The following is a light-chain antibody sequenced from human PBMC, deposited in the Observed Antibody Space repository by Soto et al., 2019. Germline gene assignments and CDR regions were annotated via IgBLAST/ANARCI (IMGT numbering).Light chain of an antibody. CDR2: TAS. CDR1: QGISSY. CDR3: QQLNNYPRT. J-gene: IGKJ1*01. V-gene: IGKV1-9*01. Sequence: DIQLTQSPSFLSASVGDRVTITCRASQGISSYLAWYQQKPGKAPKLLISTASTLQSGVPSRFSGSGSGTEFTLTISSQQPEDFATYYCQQLNNYPRTFGQGTKVEIK.